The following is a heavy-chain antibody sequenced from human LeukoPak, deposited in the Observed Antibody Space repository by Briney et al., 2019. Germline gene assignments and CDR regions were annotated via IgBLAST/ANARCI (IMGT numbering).Heavy chain of an antibody. Sequence: GGSLRLSCAAFGFTFRRHWMSWVRQAPGKGPEWVANIREDGSEKFYVNSVKGRFTISRDNAKNSLYLQMNSLTVDDTAVYYCARDLWLGQRGLFYFEYWGQGTPVTVAS. J-gene: IGHJ4*02. CDR3: ARDLWLGQRGLFYFEY. D-gene: IGHD3-22*01. CDR2: IREDGSEK. V-gene: IGHV3-7*01. CDR1: GFTFRRHW.